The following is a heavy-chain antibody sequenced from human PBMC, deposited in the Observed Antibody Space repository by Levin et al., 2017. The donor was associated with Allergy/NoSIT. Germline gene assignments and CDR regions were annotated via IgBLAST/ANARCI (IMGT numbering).Heavy chain of an antibody. CDR2: IDWDDDK. Sequence: QTLSLTCTFSGFSLTTSGMCVSWIRQPPGNALEWLARIDWDDDKYYSTSLKTRLTISRDTSKNQLVLTMTSMDPVDTATYYCARATKHYDGRGFDYWGQGTPVTVSS. CDR1: GFSLTTSGMC. V-gene: IGHV2-70*11. D-gene: IGHD3-3*01. CDR3: ARATKHYDGRGFDY. J-gene: IGHJ4*02.